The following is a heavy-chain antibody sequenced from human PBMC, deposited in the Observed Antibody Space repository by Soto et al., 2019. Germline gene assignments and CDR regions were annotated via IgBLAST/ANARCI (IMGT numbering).Heavy chain of an antibody. CDR1: GFTFSTSA. J-gene: IGHJ4*02. V-gene: IGHV3-23*01. CDR2: VTGSGDGT. CDR3: VKQVTRTTRYFDY. Sequence: GGSLRLSCAASGFTFSTSAMSWVRQAPGKGLEWVSVVTGSGDGTNYADSVKGRFTISRDNSKNTLYLQMNSLKAEDTAIYYCVKQVTRTTRYFDYWGQGTLVTVSS. D-gene: IGHD1-7*01.